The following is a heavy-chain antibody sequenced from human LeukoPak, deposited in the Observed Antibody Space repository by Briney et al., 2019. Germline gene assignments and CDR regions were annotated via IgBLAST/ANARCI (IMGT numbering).Heavy chain of an antibody. CDR2: INTDGSSL. Sequence: PGGSLRLSCAASGFTFSSYWMYWVRQAPGKGPVWVARINTDGSSLNYADSVKGRFTISRDNSKNTLYLQMNSLRAEDTAVYYCARDHGEDRWLPRGAFDYWGQGTLVTVSS. D-gene: IGHD6-19*01. CDR1: GFTFSSYW. J-gene: IGHJ4*02. CDR3: ARDHGEDRWLPRGAFDY. V-gene: IGHV3-74*01.